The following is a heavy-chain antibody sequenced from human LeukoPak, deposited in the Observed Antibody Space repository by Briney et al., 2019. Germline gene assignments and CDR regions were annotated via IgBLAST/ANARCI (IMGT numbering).Heavy chain of an antibody. D-gene: IGHD6-19*01. CDR3: ARGGIAVAGSDSEFDY. Sequence: PSETLSLTCAVYGGSFSGYYWSWIRQPPGKGLEWIGEINHSGSTNYNPSLKSRVTISVDTSKNQFSLKLSSVTAADTAVYYCARGGIAVAGSDSEFDYWGQGTLVTVSS. CDR1: GGSFSGYY. V-gene: IGHV4-34*01. J-gene: IGHJ4*02. CDR2: INHSGST.